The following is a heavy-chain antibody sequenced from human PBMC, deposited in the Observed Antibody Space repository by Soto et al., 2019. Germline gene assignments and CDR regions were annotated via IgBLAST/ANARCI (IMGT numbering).Heavy chain of an antibody. D-gene: IGHD6-13*01. V-gene: IGHV6-1*01. CDR2: TYYRSKWYN. J-gene: IGHJ6*02. Sequence: SQTLSLPCAISGDSVSSNSAAWNWIRQSPSRGLEWLGRTYYRSKWYNDYAVSVKSRITINPDTSKNQFSLQLNSVTPEDTAVYYCARALIAAAGTGGDYYYGMDVWGQGTTVTVSS. CDR3: ARALIAAAGTGGDYYYGMDV. CDR1: GDSVSSNSAA.